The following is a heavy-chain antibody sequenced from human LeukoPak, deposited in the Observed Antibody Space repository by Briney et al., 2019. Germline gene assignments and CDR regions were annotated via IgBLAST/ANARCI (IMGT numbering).Heavy chain of an antibody. J-gene: IGHJ6*03. CDR2: ISYDGSNK. CDR3: ARDDIVVVTATDTYYYYYYMDV. V-gene: IGHV3-30*07. D-gene: IGHD2-21*02. CDR1: GFTFSSYA. Sequence: PGGSLRLSCAASGFTFSSYAMHWVRQAPGKGLEWVAVISYDGSNKYYADSVKGRFTISRDNSKNTLYLQMNSLRAEDTAVYYCARDDIVVVTATDTYYYYYYMDVWGKGTTVTVSS.